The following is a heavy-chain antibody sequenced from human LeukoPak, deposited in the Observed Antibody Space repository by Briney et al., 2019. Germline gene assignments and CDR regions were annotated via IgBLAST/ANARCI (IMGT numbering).Heavy chain of an antibody. CDR1: GFTVSRDY. V-gene: IGHV3-49*04. CDR2: IRGKAYGGTT. D-gene: IGHD3-10*01. J-gene: IGHJ4*02. CDR3: TRDDGSGSYYNALDY. Sequence: GGSLRLSCAVSGFTVSRDYMSWVRQAPGKGLEWVGFIRGKAYGGTTEYAASVKGRFTISRDDSKSIAYLQMNSLKTEDTAVYYCTRDDGSGSYYNALDYWGQGTLVTVSS.